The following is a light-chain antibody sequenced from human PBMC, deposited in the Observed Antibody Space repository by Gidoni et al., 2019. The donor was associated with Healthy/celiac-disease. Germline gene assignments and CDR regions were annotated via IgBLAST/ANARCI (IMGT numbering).Light chain of an antibody. J-gene: IGKJ1*01. CDR1: QGISNS. V-gene: IGKV1-NL1*01. CDR3: QQYYSTPPWT. CDR2: AAS. Sequence: DIQMTQSPSSLAASVGDRVTITCRASQGISNSLAWYQQKPGKAPKLLLYAASRLESGVPSRFSGSGSGTDYTLTISSLQPEVFATYYCQQYYSTPPWTFGQGTKVEIK.